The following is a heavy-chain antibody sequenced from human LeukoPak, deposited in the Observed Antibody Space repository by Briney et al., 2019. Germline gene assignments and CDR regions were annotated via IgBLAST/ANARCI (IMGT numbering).Heavy chain of an antibody. D-gene: IGHD3-10*01. Sequence: SETLSLTCTVSGGSISSYYWSWIRQPPGKGLEWIGYIYYSGSTNYNPSLKSRVTISVDTSKNQFSLKPSSVTAADTAVYYCARDGDYYYYMDVWGKGTTVTVSS. V-gene: IGHV4-59*13. J-gene: IGHJ6*03. CDR1: GGSISSYY. CDR3: ARDGDYYYYMDV. CDR2: IYYSGST.